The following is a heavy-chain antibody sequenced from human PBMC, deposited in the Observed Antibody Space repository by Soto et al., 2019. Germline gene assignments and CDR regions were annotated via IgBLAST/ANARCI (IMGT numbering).Heavy chain of an antibody. CDR2: IIPMFGTT. D-gene: IGHD5-12*01. CDR3: ARGGDGYNQAYKFYFDY. V-gene: IGHV1-69*06. Sequence: SVKVSCKASGVTFSSYTISWVRQAPGEGLEWMGGIIPMFGTTRYAQKFQGGVTITADKSTNTAYMELSSLRSEDTAVYYCARGGDGYNQAYKFYFDYWGQGTLVTVSS. CDR1: GVTFSSYT. J-gene: IGHJ4*02.